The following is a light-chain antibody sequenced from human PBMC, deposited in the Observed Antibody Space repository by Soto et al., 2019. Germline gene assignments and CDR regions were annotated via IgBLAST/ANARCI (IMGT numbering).Light chain of an antibody. CDR2: EVT. CDR3: SSYTSSSTLYV. J-gene: IGLJ1*01. CDR1: SSDFCAYNY. V-gene: IGLV2-14*01. Sequence: QSVLTQPASVSGSPGQSITISCTGTSSDFCAYNYVSWYQQHPGKAPKLMIYEVTNRPSGVSNRFSGSKSGNTASLTISGLQAGDEADYYCSSYTSSSTLYVFGTGTKVTVL.